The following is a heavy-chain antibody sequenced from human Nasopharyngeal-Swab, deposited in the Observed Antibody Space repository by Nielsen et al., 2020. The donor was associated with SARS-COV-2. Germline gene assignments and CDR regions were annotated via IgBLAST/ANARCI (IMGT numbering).Heavy chain of an antibody. J-gene: IGHJ4*02. CDR2: IFYTGNT. Sequence: SEPLSLPCIAPGGSVSRGRHYWTWILQPPGKGLERIGYIFYTGNTNYNPSLESRVTMSIDTSRNQFSLSLNSVTAADTAVYYCARDRGDLRKYYFDSWGQGTQITVSA. V-gene: IGHV4-61*01. D-gene: IGHD3-10*01. CDR3: ARDRGDLRKYYFDS. CDR1: GGSVSRGRHY.